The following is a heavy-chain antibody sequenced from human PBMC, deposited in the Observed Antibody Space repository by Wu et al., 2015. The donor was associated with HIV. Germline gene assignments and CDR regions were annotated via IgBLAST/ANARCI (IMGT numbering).Heavy chain of an antibody. CDR1: GYTFTSYG. CDR3: ARDFGYYDTSGYYPKDY. D-gene: IGHD3-22*01. Sequence: QVQLVQSGAEVKRPGASVKVSCKASGYTFTSYGINWVRQAPGQGLEWMGWISAYNGNTNYAQRLQGRVTMTADTSTSTAYMELRSLRSGDTAVYYCARDFGYYDTSGYYPKDYWGQERWSPSPQ. J-gene: IGHJ4*01. CDR2: ISAYNGNT. V-gene: IGHV1-18*01.